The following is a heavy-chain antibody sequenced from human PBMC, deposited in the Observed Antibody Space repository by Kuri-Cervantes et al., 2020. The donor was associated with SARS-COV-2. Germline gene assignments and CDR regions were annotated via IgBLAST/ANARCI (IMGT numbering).Heavy chain of an antibody. V-gene: IGHV4-39*06. CDR2: IYYSGST. D-gene: IGHD3-3*01. J-gene: IGHJ5*02. CDR1: GGSISSSSYY. CDR3: ARDAKLSTIFGVVIKGGWFDP. Sequence: ESLKISCTVSGGSISSSSYYWGWIRQPPGKGLEWIGSIYYSGSTYYNPSLKSRVTISVDTSKNQFPLKLSSVTAAETAVYYCARDAKLSTIFGVVIKGGWFDPWGQGTLVTVSS.